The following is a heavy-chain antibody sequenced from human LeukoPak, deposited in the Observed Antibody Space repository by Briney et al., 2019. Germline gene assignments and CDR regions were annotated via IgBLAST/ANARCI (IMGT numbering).Heavy chain of an antibody. CDR2: IYYSGST. J-gene: IGHJ4*02. Sequence: NASETLSLTCSVSGGSISSYYWGWIRQPPGKGLEWIGNIYYSGSTNYNPSLKSRVTISVDTSKSQFSLQLSSVTAADTAVYYCARGGSYYGYWGQGTLVTVSS. CDR1: GGSISSYY. CDR3: ARGGSYYGY. V-gene: IGHV4-59*08. D-gene: IGHD1-26*01.